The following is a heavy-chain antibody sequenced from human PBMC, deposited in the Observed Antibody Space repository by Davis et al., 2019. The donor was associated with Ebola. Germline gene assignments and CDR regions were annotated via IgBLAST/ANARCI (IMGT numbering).Heavy chain of an antibody. CDR1: GFTFSSYE. Sequence: GESLKISCAASGFTFSSYEMNWVRQAPGKGLEWVSYISSSGSTIYYADSVKGRFTISRDNAKNSLYLQMNSLRTEDTALYYCAKDYDYVWGSYQFDYWGQGTLVTVSS. CDR2: ISSSGSTI. CDR3: AKDYDYVWGSYQFDY. V-gene: IGHV3-48*03. D-gene: IGHD3-16*02. J-gene: IGHJ4*02.